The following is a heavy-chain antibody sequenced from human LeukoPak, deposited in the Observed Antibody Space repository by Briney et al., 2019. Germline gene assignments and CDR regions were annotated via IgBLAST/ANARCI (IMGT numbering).Heavy chain of an antibody. CDR3: ARGRLNTAMVAAYYYYGMDV. CDR1: GGSISSSSYY. D-gene: IGHD5-18*01. V-gene: IGHV4-39*01. Sequence: PSETLSLTCTVSGGSISSSSYYWGWIRQPPGKGLEWIGSIYYSGSTYYNPSLKSRVTLSVDTSKNQFSLKLSSVTAADTAVYYCARGRLNTAMVAAYYYYGMDVWGQGTTVTVSS. CDR2: IYYSGST. J-gene: IGHJ6*02.